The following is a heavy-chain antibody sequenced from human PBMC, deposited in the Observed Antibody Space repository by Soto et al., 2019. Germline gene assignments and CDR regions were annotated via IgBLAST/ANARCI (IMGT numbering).Heavy chain of an antibody. Sequence: GGSLRLSCAASGFTFSTYWMSWVHQAPGKGLEWVANIKEDGSEKYYVDSVEGRFTISRDNAKNSLYLQMTSLRAEDTALYYCARGWGYFDSSGFPYLYAMDVWGQGTTVTVSS. CDR3: ARGWGYFDSSGFPYLYAMDV. D-gene: IGHD3-22*01. V-gene: IGHV3-7*01. CDR2: IKEDGSEK. CDR1: GFTFSTYW. J-gene: IGHJ6*02.